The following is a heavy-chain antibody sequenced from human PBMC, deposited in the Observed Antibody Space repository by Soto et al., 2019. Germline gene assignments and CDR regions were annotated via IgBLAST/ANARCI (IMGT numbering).Heavy chain of an antibody. CDR3: ATPGGEEPLDY. J-gene: IGHJ4*02. D-gene: IGHD1-26*01. V-gene: IGHV3-23*01. Sequence: GGSLRLSCPASGFSFNTYAMTWVRQAPGKGLEWVSTISGSGGNRYYADSVKGRFTISRDNSKDTLFLQMNSLRAKDTAVYYCATPGGEEPLDYWGQGTLVTVSS. CDR1: GFSFNTYA. CDR2: ISGSGGNR.